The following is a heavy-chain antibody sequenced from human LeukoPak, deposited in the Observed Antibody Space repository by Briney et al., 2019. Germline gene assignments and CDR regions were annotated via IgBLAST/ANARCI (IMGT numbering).Heavy chain of an antibody. CDR3: ARSVGAIDY. Sequence: SETLSLTCTVSGGSISSYYWSWIRQPPVKGLEWIGYIYYSGSTNYNPSLKSRVTISVDTSKNQFSLKLSSVTAADTAVYYCARSVGAIDYWGQGTLVTVSS. CDR1: GGSISSYY. J-gene: IGHJ4*02. CDR2: IYYSGST. V-gene: IGHV4-59*12. D-gene: IGHD1-26*01.